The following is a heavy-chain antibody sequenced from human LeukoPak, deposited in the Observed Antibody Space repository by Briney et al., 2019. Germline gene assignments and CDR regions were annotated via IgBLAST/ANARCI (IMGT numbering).Heavy chain of an antibody. CDR1: GFTFSNYA. V-gene: IGHV3-23*01. D-gene: IGHD1-7*01. J-gene: IGHJ4*02. CDR2: ITGGGDVT. CDR3: AKGLGWNSRRGWAYYFDF. Sequence: GASLRLSCAVSGFTFSNYAMNWVRQAPGKGLEWVSGITGGGDVTYYTDSVKGRFTISRDNSKNTLYLQMNSLRVEDTAVYYCAKGLGWNSRRGWAYYFDFWGQGTLVTVSS.